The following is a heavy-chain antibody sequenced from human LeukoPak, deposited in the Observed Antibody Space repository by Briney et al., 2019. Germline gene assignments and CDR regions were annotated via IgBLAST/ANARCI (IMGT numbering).Heavy chain of an antibody. CDR3: SSRTNSGPPF. CDR1: GLTFSDCA. D-gene: IGHD3-10*01. CDR2: ISYDGSNK. Sequence: PGRSLRLSCAASGLTFSDCAVHWVRQAPGKGLEWVALISYDGSNKYYADSVKGRFTISRDNSKNTMSLQMNSLRREDTAVYYCSSRTNSGPPFWGPGTLVTVSS. V-gene: IGHV3-30-3*01. J-gene: IGHJ1*01.